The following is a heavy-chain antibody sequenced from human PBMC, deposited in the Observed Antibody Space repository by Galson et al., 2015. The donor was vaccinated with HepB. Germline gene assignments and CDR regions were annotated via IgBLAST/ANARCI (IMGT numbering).Heavy chain of an antibody. Sequence: SLRLSCAASKFTFSIHDMHWVRQVTGKGLEWVSAVSPSGDPYYADSVKGRFTISREDAKNSVYLQMNNLRAGDTALYYCAREIRTPTGVGDGMDVWGQGTTVTVSS. CDR2: VSPSGDP. CDR3: AREIRTPTGVGDGMDV. J-gene: IGHJ6*02. V-gene: IGHV3-13*05. CDR1: KFTFSIHD. D-gene: IGHD2-8*01.